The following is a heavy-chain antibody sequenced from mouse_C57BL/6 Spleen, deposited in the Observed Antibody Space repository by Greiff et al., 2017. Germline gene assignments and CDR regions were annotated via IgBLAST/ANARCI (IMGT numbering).Heavy chain of an antibody. Sequence: EVQLQQSGPVLVKPGASVKMSCKASGYTFTDYYMNWVKQSHGKSLEWIGVINPYNGGTSYNQKFKGKATLTVDKSSSTAYMELNSLTSEDSAVYYCARGVLRYPWYFDVWGTGTTVTVSS. D-gene: IGHD1-1*01. CDR2: INPYNGGT. CDR3: ARGVLRYPWYFDV. CDR1: GYTFTDYY. V-gene: IGHV1-19*01. J-gene: IGHJ1*03.